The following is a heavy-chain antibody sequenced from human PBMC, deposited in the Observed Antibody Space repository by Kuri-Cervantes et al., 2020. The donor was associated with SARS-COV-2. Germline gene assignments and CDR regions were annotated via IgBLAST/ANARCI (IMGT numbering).Heavy chain of an antibody. D-gene: IGHD5-12*01. CDR3: ARDSESGGYSGYDLSY. J-gene: IGHJ4*02. CDR1: GGTFSSYT. CDR2: IIPIFGTA. V-gene: IGHV1-69*06. Sequence: SVKVSCKASGGTFSSYTINWVRQAPGQGLEWMGGIIPIFGTANYAQKFQGRVSITADRSTSTAYMELSSLRSEDTAVYYCARDSESGGYSGYDLSYWGQGTLVTVSS.